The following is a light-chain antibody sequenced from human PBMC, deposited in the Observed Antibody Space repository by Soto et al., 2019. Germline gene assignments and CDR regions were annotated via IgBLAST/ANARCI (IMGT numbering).Light chain of an antibody. CDR2: AAS. Sequence: EIVMTQSPATLSVSPGERATLSCRASQSVSSNLAWYQQKPGQAPRLLIYAASARATGIPARFSGSGSGTEFTLTISSLQSEDFAIYYCQQYNNWLMLSFGGGTKVDIK. V-gene: IGKV3-15*01. CDR1: QSVSSN. J-gene: IGKJ4*01. CDR3: QQYNNWLMLS.